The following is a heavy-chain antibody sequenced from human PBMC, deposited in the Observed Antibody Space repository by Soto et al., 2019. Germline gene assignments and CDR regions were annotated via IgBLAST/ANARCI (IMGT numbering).Heavy chain of an antibody. CDR3: ARGDQGMDV. V-gene: IGHV3-33*01. D-gene: IGHD2-2*01. Sequence: QVQLVESGGGVVQPGRSLRLSCAASGFTFSSYGMHWVRQAPGKGLEWVAVIWYDGSNKYYADSVKGRFTISRDNSKNTLYLQMNSLRAEDMAVYYCARGDQGMDVWGQGTTVTVSS. J-gene: IGHJ6*02. CDR1: GFTFSSYG. CDR2: IWYDGSNK.